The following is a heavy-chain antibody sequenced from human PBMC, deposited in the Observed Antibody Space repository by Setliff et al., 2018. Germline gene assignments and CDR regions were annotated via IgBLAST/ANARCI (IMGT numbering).Heavy chain of an antibody. CDR3: ARGGTFRYFDF. V-gene: IGHV4-59*01. CDR2: IYYSGST. Sequence: SETLSLTCTVSGDSISDASIMAWIRQPPGNGLEWIGYIYYSGSTNYNPSLKSRVTISVDTSKNQFSLKLRSVTAADTAVYYCARGGTFRYFDFWGQGAPVTVSS. J-gene: IGHJ4*02. CDR1: GDSISDAS. D-gene: IGHD5-12*01.